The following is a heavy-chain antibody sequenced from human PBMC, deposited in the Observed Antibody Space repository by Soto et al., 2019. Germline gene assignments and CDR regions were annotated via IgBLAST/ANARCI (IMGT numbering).Heavy chain of an antibody. D-gene: IGHD3-16*01. CDR3: ARWGTTGGLDV. Sequence: QVQLVESGGGVVQPGTSLRLSCVGSGFTFRSYVIHWVRQAPGKGLEWVALTSYDGSNKYYDDSVKGRCTISRDNSRNTEDLQMDSLRLEDTARYYFARWGTTGGLDVWGQGTLLSVPQ. CDR1: GFTFRSYV. V-gene: IGHV3-30*19. CDR2: TSYDGSNK. J-gene: IGHJ4*02.